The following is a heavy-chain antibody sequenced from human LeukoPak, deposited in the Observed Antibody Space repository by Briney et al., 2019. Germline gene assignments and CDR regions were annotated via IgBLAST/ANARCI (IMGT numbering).Heavy chain of an antibody. V-gene: IGHV3-48*02. CDR3: ASYYSSTHDY. CDR1: GFTFSSYS. Sequence: PGGSLRLSCAASGFTFSSYSMHWVRQAPGKGLEWVSYISSSSSTIYYADSVKGRFTTSRDNAQNSLYLQMNSLRDEDTAVYYCASYYSSTHDYWGQGTLVTVSS. CDR2: ISSSSSTI. J-gene: IGHJ4*02. D-gene: IGHD6-13*01.